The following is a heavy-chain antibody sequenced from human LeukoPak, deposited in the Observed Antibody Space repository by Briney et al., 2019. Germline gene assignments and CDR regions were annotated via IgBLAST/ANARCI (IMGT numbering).Heavy chain of an antibody. D-gene: IGHD3-10*01. Sequence: GESLKISCKGSGYSFTSYWIGWVRQMPGKGLERMGIIYPGDSDTRYSPSFQGQVTISADKSISTAYLQWSSLKASDTAMYYCASVTMVRGVPWAFDYWGQGTLVTVSS. J-gene: IGHJ4*02. CDR2: IYPGDSDT. CDR3: ASVTMVRGVPWAFDY. V-gene: IGHV5-51*01. CDR1: GYSFTSYW.